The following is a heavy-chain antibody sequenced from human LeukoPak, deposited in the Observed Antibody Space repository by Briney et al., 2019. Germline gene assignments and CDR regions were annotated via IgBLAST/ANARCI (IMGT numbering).Heavy chain of an antibody. Sequence: ASVKVSCMASGYTFTGSYVQWVRQAPGQGLEWMGWINPNSGRTNYAQKFQGRVNMTRDTSISTAYMELSSLRSDDTAIYYCARVQVPGLAGDYWGQGTLVTVSS. J-gene: IGHJ4*02. CDR3: ARVQVPGLAGDY. D-gene: IGHD3/OR15-3a*01. CDR2: INPNSGRT. CDR1: GYTFTGSY. V-gene: IGHV1-2*02.